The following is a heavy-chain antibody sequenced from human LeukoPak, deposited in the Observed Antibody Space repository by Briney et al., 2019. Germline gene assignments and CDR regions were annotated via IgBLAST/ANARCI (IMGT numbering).Heavy chain of an antibody. CDR2: MQYDGTS. Sequence: KPSETLSLTCTVSGDSISTYHWNWIRKTPGKGVEWIGYMQYDGTSNYNPSLKSRVNIFIDTSKNQFVLNLRSVTAADTAVYYCARDKRHSYGRYFDPWGQGMLVTVSS. D-gene: IGHD5-18*01. J-gene: IGHJ4*02. CDR1: GDSISTYH. V-gene: IGHV4-59*01. CDR3: ARDKRHSYGRYFDP.